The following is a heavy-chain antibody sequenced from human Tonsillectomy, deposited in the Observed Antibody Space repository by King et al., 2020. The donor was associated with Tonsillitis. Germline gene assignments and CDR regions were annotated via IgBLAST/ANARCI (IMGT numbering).Heavy chain of an antibody. CDR2: IYYSGST. J-gene: IGHJ3*02. CDR3: ARVLPSGDIVPSDAFDI. D-gene: IGHD5-12*01. V-gene: IGHV4-59*01. Sequence: LQLQESGPGLVKPSETLSLTCTVSGGSISSYYWSWIRQPPGKGLEWIGYIYYSGSTNYNPSLKSRVTISVDTSKNQFSLKLSSVTTADTAVYFCARVLPSGDIVPSDAFDIWGQGTMVTVSS. CDR1: GGSISSYY.